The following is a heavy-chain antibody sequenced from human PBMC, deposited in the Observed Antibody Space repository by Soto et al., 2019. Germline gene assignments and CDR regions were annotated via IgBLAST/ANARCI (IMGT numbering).Heavy chain of an antibody. D-gene: IGHD6-13*01. J-gene: IGHJ6*02. CDR3: ARWISLAAAGTRLDGMDV. CDR2: IIPILGIA. Sequence: QVQLVQSGAEVKKPGSSVKVSCKASGGTFSSYTISWVRQAPGQGLEWMGRIIPILGIANYAQKFQGRVTITADKSMSTAYMELSSLRSEDTAVYYCARWISLAAAGTRLDGMDVWGQGTTVTVSS. CDR1: GGTFSSYT. V-gene: IGHV1-69*02.